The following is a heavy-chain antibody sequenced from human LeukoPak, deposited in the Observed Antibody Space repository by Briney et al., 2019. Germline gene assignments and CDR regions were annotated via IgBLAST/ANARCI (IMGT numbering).Heavy chain of an antibody. CDR3: ARALGSCCTFDY. V-gene: IGHV3-7*01. J-gene: IGHJ4*02. D-gene: IGHD7-27*01. CDR1: GFTFSSYW. Sequence: PEGSLRLSCAVSGFTFSSYWMSWVRQAPGKGLEWVANIKKDGSEKYYVDSVKGRFTISRDNAKNSLYLQMDSLRAEDTAVYYCARALGSCCTFDYWGQGTLVTVSS. CDR2: IKKDGSEK.